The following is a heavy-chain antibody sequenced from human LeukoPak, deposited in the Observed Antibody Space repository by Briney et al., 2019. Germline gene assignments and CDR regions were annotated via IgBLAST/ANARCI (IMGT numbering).Heavy chain of an antibody. D-gene: IGHD3-9*01. V-gene: IGHV3-30-3*01. CDR2: ISNDGTDK. CDR1: EFTFTNYG. Sequence: GGSLRLSCAASEFTFTNYGMHWVRQAPGKGLEWVAVISNDGTDKYYADSVKGRFTISRDNSENTLYLQLNSLRPEDTAVYYCARVRVILTTMASFSYWGLGTLVTVSS. CDR3: ARVRVILTTMASFSY. J-gene: IGHJ4*02.